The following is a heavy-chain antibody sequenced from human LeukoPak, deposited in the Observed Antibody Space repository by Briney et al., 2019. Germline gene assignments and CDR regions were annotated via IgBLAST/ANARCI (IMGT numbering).Heavy chain of an antibody. Sequence: PSETLSLTCAVPGYSISSGYYWGWIRQPPGKGLEWIGGIYHSGSTYYNPSLKSRVTISVDTSKNQFSLKLSSVTAADTAVYYCARGSGYGGNSYWYFDLWGRGTLVTVSS. D-gene: IGHD4-23*01. CDR2: IYHSGST. J-gene: IGHJ2*01. CDR3: ARGSGYGGNSYWYFDL. CDR1: GYSISSGYY. V-gene: IGHV4-38-2*01.